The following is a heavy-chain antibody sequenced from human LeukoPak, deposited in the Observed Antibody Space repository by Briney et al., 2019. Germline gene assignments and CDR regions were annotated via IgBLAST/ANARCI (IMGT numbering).Heavy chain of an antibody. D-gene: IGHD6-19*01. CDR1: GGTFSSYA. J-gene: IGHJ6*02. CDR3: ARVEIAVAVTGSGGNYSYYYGLDV. V-gene: IGHV1-69*05. CDR2: IIPIFGTA. Sequence: SVKVSCKASGGTFSSYAISWVRQAPGQGLEWMGGIIPIFGTANYAQKLQGRLTITTDTSTSTAYMELRSLRSDDTAVYYCARVEIAVAVTGSGGNYSYYYGLDVWGHGTTVTVSS.